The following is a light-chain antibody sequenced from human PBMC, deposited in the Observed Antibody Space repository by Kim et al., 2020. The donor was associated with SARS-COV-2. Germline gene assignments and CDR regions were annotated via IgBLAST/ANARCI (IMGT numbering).Light chain of an antibody. V-gene: IGLV2-8*01. CDR2: EVS. CDR1: TSDVGGYSY. J-gene: IGLJ3*02. CDR3: TSYAGSNNWV. Sequence: GQSGTISCTGTTSDVGGYSYASWYQQHPGKAPKLMIYEVSKRPSGVPDRFSGSKSGNMASLTVSGLQAEDEADYYCTSYAGSNNWVFGGGTQLTVL.